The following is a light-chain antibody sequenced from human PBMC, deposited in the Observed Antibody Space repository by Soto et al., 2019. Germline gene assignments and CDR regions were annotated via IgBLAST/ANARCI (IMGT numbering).Light chain of an antibody. CDR2: DAS. J-gene: IGKJ4*01. Sequence: EIVWTQSPATLSLSPGETATLSCTASQSVSSYLAWYQQKPGQAPRLLIYDASNRATGIPARFSGSGSGTDFTLTISSLGPEDFAVYYCLQRSNWPLFTFGGGTKVEIK. V-gene: IGKV3-11*01. CDR1: QSVSSY. CDR3: LQRSNWPLFT.